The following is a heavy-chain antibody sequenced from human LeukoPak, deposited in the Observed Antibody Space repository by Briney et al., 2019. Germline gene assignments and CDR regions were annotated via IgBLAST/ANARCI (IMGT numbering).Heavy chain of an antibody. Sequence: PGGSLRLSCAASGFTFSSYAMSWVRQAPGKGLEWVSSISSSSSYIYYADSVKGRFTISRDNAKNSLYLQMNSLRAEDTAVYYCARRLRSVYYDSSGYYHDYWGQETLVTVSS. V-gene: IGHV3-21*01. J-gene: IGHJ4*02. D-gene: IGHD3-22*01. CDR3: ARRLRSVYYDSSGYYHDY. CDR1: GFTFSSYA. CDR2: ISSSSSYI.